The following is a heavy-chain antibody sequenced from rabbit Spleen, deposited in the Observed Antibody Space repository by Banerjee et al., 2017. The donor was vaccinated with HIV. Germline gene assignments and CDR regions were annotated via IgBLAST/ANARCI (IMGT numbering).Heavy chain of an antibody. V-gene: IGHV1S40*01. J-gene: IGHJ4*01. D-gene: IGHD8-1*01. Sequence: QSLEESGGDLVKPEGSLTLTCTASGFSFSSTYYMCWVRQAPGKGLEWIACINAVTGRAVYASWAKGRFTMSKTSSTTVTLQMTSLTAADTATYFCARGYADSSGLPTYYFNLWGQGTLVTVS. CDR2: INAVTGRA. CDR3: ARGYADSSGLPTYYFNL. CDR1: GFSFSSTYY.